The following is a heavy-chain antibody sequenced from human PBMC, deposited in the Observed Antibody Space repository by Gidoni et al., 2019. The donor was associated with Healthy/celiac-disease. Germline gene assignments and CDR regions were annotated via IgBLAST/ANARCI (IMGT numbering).Heavy chain of an antibody. CDR3: ARDGYCSGGSCYSGEWFDP. D-gene: IGHD2-15*01. CDR1: GGPIRSSSYY. Sequence: LQMQESGPGLVKPSETLSLTCTVSGGPIRSSSYYWGWIRQPTGKGLEWIGSIYYSGSTYYNPSLKSRVTISVDTSKNQFSLKLSSVTAADTAVYYCARDGYCSGGSCYSGEWFDPWGQGTLVTVSS. V-gene: IGHV4-39*07. J-gene: IGHJ5*02. CDR2: IYYSGST.